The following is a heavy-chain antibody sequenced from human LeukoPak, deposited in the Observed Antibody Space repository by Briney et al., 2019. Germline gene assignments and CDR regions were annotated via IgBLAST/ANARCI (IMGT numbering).Heavy chain of an antibody. Sequence: GXLXLXXXXSGFTFXXYWMSWVRXAPGKGLEWVANIKQDGSEKYYVDSVKGRFTISRDNAKNSLFLQMNSLRAEDTAVYYCARVDCSSTSCHDFYYYGMDVWGQGTTVTVSS. D-gene: IGHD2-2*01. CDR3: ARVDCSSTSCHDFYYYGMDV. CDR1: GFTFXXYW. V-gene: IGHV3-7*01. J-gene: IGHJ6*02. CDR2: IKQDGSEK.